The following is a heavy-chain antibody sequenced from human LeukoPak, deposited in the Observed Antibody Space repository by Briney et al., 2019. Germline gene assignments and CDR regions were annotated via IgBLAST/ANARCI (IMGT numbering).Heavy chain of an antibody. V-gene: IGHV1-46*01. CDR2: INPNGGTT. D-gene: IGHD4-23*01. CDR1: GYTFTSYY. CDR3: ARPTSPHPYGGKSDPIFDI. J-gene: IGHJ3*02. Sequence: ASVKVSCKAFGYTFTSYYIHWVRQAPGQGLEWMGIINPNGGTTYSAQNFQGRVTMIRDTSTTTVYVVLSSLRFEDTAVYYCARPTSPHPYGGKSDPIFDIWGQGTLVTVSS.